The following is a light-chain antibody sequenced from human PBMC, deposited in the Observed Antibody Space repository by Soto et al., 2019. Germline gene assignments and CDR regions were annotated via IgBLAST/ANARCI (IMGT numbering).Light chain of an antibody. Sequence: QSVLTQPPSASGTPGQGVTISCSGSSSNIGSNTVNWYQQLPGTAPKLLIYSNNQRPSGVPDRFSGSKSGTSASLAISGLQSEDEADYYCAAWDDSLNGPLYVFGTGTKVTV. CDR1: SSNIGSNT. CDR2: SNN. CDR3: AAWDDSLNGPLYV. J-gene: IGLJ1*01. V-gene: IGLV1-44*01.